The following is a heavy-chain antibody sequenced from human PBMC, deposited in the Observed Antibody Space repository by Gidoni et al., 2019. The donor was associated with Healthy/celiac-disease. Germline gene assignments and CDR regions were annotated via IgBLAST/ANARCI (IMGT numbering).Heavy chain of an antibody. CDR1: GFTFSSYA. CDR3: VPYYYDSSGYPGD. Sequence: EVQLLESGGGLVQPGGSLRLSCAASGFTFSSYAMSWVRQAPGKGLEWVSAISGSGGSTYYADSVKGRFTISRDNSKNTLYLQMNSLRAEDTAVYYCVPYYYDSSGYPGDWGQGTLVTVSS. J-gene: IGHJ4*02. D-gene: IGHD3-22*01. V-gene: IGHV3-23*01. CDR2: ISGSGGST.